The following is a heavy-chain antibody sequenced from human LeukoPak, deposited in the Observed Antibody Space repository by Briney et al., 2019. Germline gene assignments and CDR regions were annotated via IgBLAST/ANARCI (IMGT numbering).Heavy chain of an antibody. J-gene: IGHJ5*02. D-gene: IGHD3-10*01. CDR3: ARSNMVRGVANWFDP. CDR2: IYYSGST. Sequence: PSQTLSLTCTVSGGSISSGGYYWSWIRQHPGKGLEWIGYIYYSGSTYYNPSLKSRVTISVDTSKNQFSLKLSSVTAADTAVYYCARSNMVRGVANWFDPWGQGTLVTVSS. V-gene: IGHV4-31*03. CDR1: GGSISSGGYY.